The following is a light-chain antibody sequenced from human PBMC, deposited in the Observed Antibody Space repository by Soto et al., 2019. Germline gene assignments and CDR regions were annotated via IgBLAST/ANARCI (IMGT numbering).Light chain of an antibody. CDR2: DNN. J-gene: IGLJ2*01. V-gene: IGLV1-51*01. CDR1: NSNVGENY. Sequence: HSVLTQPSSVSAAPGRRVTISCSGSNSNVGENYVSWYQQLPGTAPRLLIYDNNKRPSGIPDRFSGSKSGTSASLGITGLQTGDEADYYCGTWDSSLRGVVFGGGTKLTVL. CDR3: GTWDSSLRGVV.